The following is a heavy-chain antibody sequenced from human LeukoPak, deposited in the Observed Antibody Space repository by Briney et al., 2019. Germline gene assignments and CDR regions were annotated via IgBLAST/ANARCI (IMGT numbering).Heavy chain of an antibody. J-gene: IGHJ4*02. V-gene: IGHV3-23*01. CDR1: GFTFSSYA. CDR2: ISGSGGST. D-gene: IGHD2-2*01. CDR3: AKEGGELGYCSSTSCY. Sequence: PGGSLRLSCAASGFTFSSYAMSWVRQAPGKGLEWVSAISGSGGSTYYADSVKGRFTIPRDNSKNTLYLQMNSLRAEDTAVYYCAKEGGELGYCSSTSCYWGQGTLVTVSS.